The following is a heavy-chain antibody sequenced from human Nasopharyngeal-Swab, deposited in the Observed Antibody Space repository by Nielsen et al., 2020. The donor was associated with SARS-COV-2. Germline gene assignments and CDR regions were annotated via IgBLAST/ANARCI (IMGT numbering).Heavy chain of an antibody. J-gene: IGHJ6*02. Sequence: GGSLRLSCAASGFTVSSNYMSWVRQAPGKGLEWVSVIYSGGSTYYADSVKGRFTISRDNSKNTLYLQMNSLRAEDTAVYYCASCILGGGYYGMDVWGQGTTVTVSS. CDR1: GFTVSSNY. CDR2: IYSGGST. D-gene: IGHD2-8*01. V-gene: IGHV3-53*01. CDR3: ASCILGGGYYGMDV.